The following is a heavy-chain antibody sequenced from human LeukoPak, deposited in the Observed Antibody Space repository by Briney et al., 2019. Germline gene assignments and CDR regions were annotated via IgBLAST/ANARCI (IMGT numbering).Heavy chain of an antibody. CDR3: ARDLSATWYSLGY. CDR1: GLSNADYG. D-gene: IGHD2-21*02. V-gene: IGHV3-20*04. Sequence: GGSLRLSCVGAGLSNADYGMSWVRQVPGKGLEWVSGIDWSGAASEYADSVEGRFTISRDNAKNSLYLQMNTLRPEDTGVYYCARDLSATWYSLGYWGQGTLVTVSS. J-gene: IGHJ4*02. CDR2: IDWSGAAS.